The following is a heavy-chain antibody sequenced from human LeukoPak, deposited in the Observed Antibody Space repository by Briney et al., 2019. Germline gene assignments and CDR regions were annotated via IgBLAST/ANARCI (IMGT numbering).Heavy chain of an antibody. CDR3: ARDLSQGIQLWFEGYFDY. V-gene: IGHV1-18*04. CDR2: ISAYNGNT. J-gene: IGHJ4*02. Sequence: ASVKVSCKASGYTFTSYGISWVRQAPGQGLEWMGWISAYNGNTNYAQKLQGRVTMTTDTSTSTAYMELRSLRSDDTAVYYCARDLSQGIQLWFEGYFDYWGQGTLVIVSS. CDR1: GYTFTSYG. D-gene: IGHD5-18*01.